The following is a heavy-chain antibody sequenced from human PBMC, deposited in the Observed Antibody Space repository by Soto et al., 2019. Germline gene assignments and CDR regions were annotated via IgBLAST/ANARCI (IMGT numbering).Heavy chain of an antibody. CDR3: ASEGFYFGSGTYSPPRYYGMDA. V-gene: IGHV1-3*01. Sequence: ASVKVSCKASGYTFTSYAMHWVRQAPGQRLEWMGWINAGNGNTKYSQKFQGRVTITRDTSASTAYMELSSLRSDDTAVYFCASEGFYFGSGTYSPPRYYGMDAWGQGTTVTVSS. J-gene: IGHJ6*02. CDR2: INAGNGNT. D-gene: IGHD3-10*01. CDR1: GYTFTSYA.